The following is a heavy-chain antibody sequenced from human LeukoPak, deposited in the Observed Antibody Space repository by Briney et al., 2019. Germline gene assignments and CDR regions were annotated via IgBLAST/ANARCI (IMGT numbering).Heavy chain of an antibody. CDR3: ARGGPKLERRKYYYYYMDV. CDR1: GGSFSGYY. CDR2: INHSGST. D-gene: IGHD1-1*01. V-gene: IGHV4-34*01. J-gene: IGHJ6*03. Sequence: SETLSLTCAVYGGSFSGYYWSWIRQPPGKGLEWIGEINHSGSTNYNPSLKSRVTISVDTSKNQFSLKLSSVTAADTAVYYCARGGPKLERRKYYYYYMDVWGKGTTVTVSS.